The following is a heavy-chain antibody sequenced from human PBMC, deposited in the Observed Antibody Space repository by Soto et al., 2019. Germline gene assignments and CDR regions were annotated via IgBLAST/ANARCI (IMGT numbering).Heavy chain of an antibody. J-gene: IGHJ4*02. CDR2: MNPNSGNT. CDR1: GYTFTSYD. V-gene: IGHV1-8*01. CDR3: ARGVRPPHKIYDYIWGCYRPYTDY. Sequence: ASVKVSCKASGYTFTSYDINWVRQATGQGLEWMGWMNPNSGNTGYAQKFQGRVTMTRNTSISTAYMELSSLRSEDTAVYYCARGVRPPHKIYDYIWGCYRPYTDYWGQGTLVTVSS. D-gene: IGHD3-16*02.